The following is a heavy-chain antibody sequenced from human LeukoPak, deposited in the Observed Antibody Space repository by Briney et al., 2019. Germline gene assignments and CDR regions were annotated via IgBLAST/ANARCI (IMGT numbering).Heavy chain of an antibody. CDR1: GFTFSSYG. J-gene: IGHJ4*02. V-gene: IGHV3-33*01. Sequence: GGSLRLSCAASGFTFSSYGMHWVRQAPGKGLEWVAVIWYDGSNKYYADSVKARFTISRDNSKNTLYLQMNSLRAEDTAVYYCARDGGWLRRAYYSDYWGQGTLVTVSS. CDR2: IWYDGSNK. CDR3: ARDGGWLRRAYYSDY. D-gene: IGHD5-12*01.